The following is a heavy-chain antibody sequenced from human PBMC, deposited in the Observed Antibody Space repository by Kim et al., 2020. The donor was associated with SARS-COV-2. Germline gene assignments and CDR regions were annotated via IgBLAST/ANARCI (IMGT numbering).Heavy chain of an antibody. Sequence: GGSLRLSCTASGFTFGDYAMSWVRLAPGKGLEWVGFIRSHAYGGSTEYSASVKCRFTISKDDSKTFAYLQMHSRKTEDTAVYYCTRYVDWGQGTLVTVSS. V-gene: IGHV3-49*04. D-gene: IGHD3-16*01. CDR2: IRSHAYGGST. J-gene: IGHJ4*02. CDR1: GFTFGDYA. CDR3: TRYVD.